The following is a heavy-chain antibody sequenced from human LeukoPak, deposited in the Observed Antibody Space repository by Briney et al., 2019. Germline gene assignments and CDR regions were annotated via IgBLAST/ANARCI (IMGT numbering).Heavy chain of an antibody. CDR3: ARAKQQLVDY. Sequence: SETLSLTCAVYGGSFSGYYWSWIRQPPGKGLEWIGEINHSGSTNYSPSLKSRVTISVDTSKNQFSLKLSSVTAADTAVYYCARAKQQLVDYWGQGTLVTVSS. V-gene: IGHV4-34*01. D-gene: IGHD6-13*01. CDR2: INHSGST. J-gene: IGHJ4*02. CDR1: GGSFSGYY.